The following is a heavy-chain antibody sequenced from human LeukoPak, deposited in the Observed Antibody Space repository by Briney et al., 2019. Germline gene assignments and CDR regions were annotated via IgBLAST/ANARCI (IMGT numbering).Heavy chain of an antibody. CDR3: ARNSSLTTIKGGWFDP. D-gene: IGHD4-11*01. Sequence: PSETLSLTCAVSGYSINSGYSWGWIRQRPGKGLEWIGNIYHSGYAYYNPSLKSRVTISLDTSKNQFSLKLSSVTAADTAVYYCARNSSLTTIKGGWFDPWGQGTRVTVSS. V-gene: IGHV4-38-2*01. CDR1: GYSINSGYS. CDR2: IYHSGYA. J-gene: IGHJ5*02.